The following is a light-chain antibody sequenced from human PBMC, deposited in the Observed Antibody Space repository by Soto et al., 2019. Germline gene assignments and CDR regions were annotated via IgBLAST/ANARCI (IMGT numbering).Light chain of an antibody. CDR2: EVS. Sequence: QCLLTQPASVSGSPGQSLTISCTGTMIDIAPYNYVSWYQQHPGKAPKLIIYEVSYRPSGISNRFSGSKSGNTASLTISGLQAEDEADYYCRSYTSSTNYVFGTGTKVTVL. J-gene: IGLJ1*01. CDR3: RSYTSSTNYV. CDR1: MIDIAPYNY. V-gene: IGLV2-14*01.